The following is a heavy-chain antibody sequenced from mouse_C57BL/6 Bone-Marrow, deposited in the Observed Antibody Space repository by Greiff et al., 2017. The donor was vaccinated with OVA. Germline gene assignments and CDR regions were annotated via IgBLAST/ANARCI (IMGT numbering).Heavy chain of an antibody. V-gene: IGHV5-16*01. CDR1: GFTFSDYY. J-gene: IGHJ1*03. D-gene: IGHD1-1*01. Sequence: EVKVVESEGGLVQPGSSMKLSCTASGFTFSDYYMAWVRQVPEKGLEWVANINYDGSSTYYLDSLKSRFIISRDNAKNILYLQMSSLKSEDTATYYCAREGYYYGSSSHWYFDVWGTGTTVTVSS. CDR2: INYDGSST. CDR3: AREGYYYGSSSHWYFDV.